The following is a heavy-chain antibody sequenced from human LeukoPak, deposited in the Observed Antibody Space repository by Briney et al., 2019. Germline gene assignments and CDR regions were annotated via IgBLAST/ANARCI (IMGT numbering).Heavy chain of an antibody. CDR1: GYTFTRYD. J-gene: IGHJ5*02. Sequence: ASVKVSCKASGYTFTRYDMHWVRQAPGQGLEWMGWINPNSGGTNYAQKFQGRVSMARDTSISTGYMELSRLRYDETAVYYCAVWEGWYNWFDLWGQGTMVTVSS. V-gene: IGHV1-2*02. D-gene: IGHD1-26*01. CDR2: INPNSGGT. CDR3: AVWEGWYNWFDL.